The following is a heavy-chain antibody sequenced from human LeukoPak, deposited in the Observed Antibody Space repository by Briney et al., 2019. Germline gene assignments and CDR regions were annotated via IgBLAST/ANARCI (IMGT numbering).Heavy chain of an antibody. Sequence: PGGSLRLSCAASGFTFSSYSMNWVRQAPGKGLEWVSSISSSSGSYIYYADSVKGRFTISRDNAKNSLYLQMNSLRAEDTAVYYCARDRNYCSSDRCYDVFDIWGQGTMVTVSS. J-gene: IGHJ3*02. CDR2: ISSSSGSYI. CDR1: GFTFSSYS. V-gene: IGHV3-21*01. CDR3: ARDRNYCSSDRCYDVFDI. D-gene: IGHD6-19*01.